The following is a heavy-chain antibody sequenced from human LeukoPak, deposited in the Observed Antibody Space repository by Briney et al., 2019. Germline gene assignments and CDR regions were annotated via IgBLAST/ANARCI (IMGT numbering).Heavy chain of an antibody. CDR2: IYTSGST. CDR1: GGSISSYY. D-gene: IGHD3-9*01. V-gene: IGHV4-4*07. CDR3: ARAGADLDYDILTGYYYYFMDV. Sequence: PSETLSLTRTVSGGSISSYYWSWIRQPAGKGLEWIGRIYTSGSTNHNPSLKSRVTTSVDTSKNQFSLKLSTVTAADTGVYYCARAGADLDYDILTGYYYYFMDVWGKGTTVTVSS. J-gene: IGHJ6*03.